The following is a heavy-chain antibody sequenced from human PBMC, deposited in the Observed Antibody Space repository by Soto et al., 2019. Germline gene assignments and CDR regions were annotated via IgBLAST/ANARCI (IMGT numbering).Heavy chain of an antibody. D-gene: IGHD2-15*01. CDR2: IYYTGST. J-gene: IGHJ6*02. V-gene: IGHV4-59*01. Sequence: QVQLQESGPGLVKPSETLSLTCSVSGGSISSDYWSWIRQPPGKGLEWIGYIYYTGSTNYNPCLKGRVTISVVTSKNQFSLNLRPVTAADTAVYYCARDLRGVVVVAAREMDVWGQGTTVTVSS. CDR3: ARDLRGVVVVAAREMDV. CDR1: GGSISSDY.